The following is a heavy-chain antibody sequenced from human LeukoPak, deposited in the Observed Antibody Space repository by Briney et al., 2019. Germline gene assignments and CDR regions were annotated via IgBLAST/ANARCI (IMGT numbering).Heavy chain of an antibody. Sequence: PSETLSLTCAVYGGSFSGYYWSWIRQPPGKGLERIGEINHSGSTNYNPSLKSRVTISVDTSKNQFSLKLSSVTAADTAVYYCARGQRRGIVVVPAAIRSFDYWGQGTLVTVSS. CDR3: ARGQRRGIVVVPAAIRSFDY. CDR2: INHSGST. CDR1: GGSFSGYY. J-gene: IGHJ4*02. D-gene: IGHD2-2*02. V-gene: IGHV4-34*01.